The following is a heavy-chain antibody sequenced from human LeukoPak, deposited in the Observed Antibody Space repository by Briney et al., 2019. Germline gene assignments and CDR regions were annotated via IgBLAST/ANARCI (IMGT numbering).Heavy chain of an antibody. CDR1: GFTFPNSA. Sequence: SVKVSCKASGFTFPNSAMQWVRQARGQRLEWIGWNVLGAGNTVYSHKFHDRVTITRDISTNTAYMELDSLGSEDTAVYYCAAQRGASLHDFWSTRLFDPWGQGTLVTVSS. V-gene: IGHV1-58*02. D-gene: IGHD3-3*01. CDR3: AAQRGASLHDFWSTRLFDP. J-gene: IGHJ5*02. CDR2: NVLGAGNT.